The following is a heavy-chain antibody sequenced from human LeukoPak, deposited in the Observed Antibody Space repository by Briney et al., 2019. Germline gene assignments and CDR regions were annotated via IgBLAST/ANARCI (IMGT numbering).Heavy chain of an antibody. D-gene: IGHD5-12*01. Sequence: ASVKVSCKASGYTFTGYYMHWGRQAPGQGLEWMGWINPNSGGTNYAQKFQGRVTMTRDTSISTAYMELSRLRSDDTAVYYCARGNSGYDYTFDYWGQGTLVTVSS. CDR2: INPNSGGT. CDR1: GYTFTGYY. J-gene: IGHJ4*02. V-gene: IGHV1-2*02. CDR3: ARGNSGYDYTFDY.